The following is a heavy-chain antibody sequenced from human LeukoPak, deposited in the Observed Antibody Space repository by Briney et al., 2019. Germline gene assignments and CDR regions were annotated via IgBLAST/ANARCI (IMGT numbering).Heavy chain of an antibody. CDR2: ISGSGGTT. CDR1: GFTFSTYA. V-gene: IGHV3-23*01. CDR3: AKDSMVRGLVDY. D-gene: IGHD3-10*01. J-gene: IGHJ4*02. Sequence: TGGSLRLSCAASGFTFSTYAMSWVRQAPGKGLEWVSAISGSGGTTYYADSVKGRFTISRDNSKNTLYLQMNSLRAEDTAVYYCAKDSMVRGLVDYWGQGTLVTVSS.